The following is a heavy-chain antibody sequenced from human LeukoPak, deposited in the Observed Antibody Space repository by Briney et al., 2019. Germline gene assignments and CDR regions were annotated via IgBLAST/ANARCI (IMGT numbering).Heavy chain of an antibody. CDR1: GGTFSSYA. CDR2: IIPIFGTA. D-gene: IGHD3-3*01. V-gene: IGHV1-69*13. Sequence: VKVSCKASGGTFSSYAISWVRQAPGQGLEWMGGIIPIFGTANYAQKFQGRVTITADESTSTAYMELSSLRSEDTAVYYCAGQIDFWSGYYPPGFDYWGQGTLVTVSS. CDR3: AGQIDFWSGYYPPGFDY. J-gene: IGHJ4*02.